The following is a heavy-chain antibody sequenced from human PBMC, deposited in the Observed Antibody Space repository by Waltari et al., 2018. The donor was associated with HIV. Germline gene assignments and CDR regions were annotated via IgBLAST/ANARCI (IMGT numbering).Heavy chain of an antibody. CDR2: IYYSGST. Sequence: QVQLQESGPGLVKPSETLSLTCTVSGGSISSYYWSWIRQPPGKGLEWIGYIYYSGSTNYNPSLKSRVTISVDTSKNQFSLKLSSVTAADTAVYYCARSVRGYYGMDVWGQGTTVTVSS. V-gene: IGHV4-59*01. J-gene: IGHJ6*02. CDR3: ARSVRGYYGMDV. CDR1: GGSISSYY. D-gene: IGHD3-10*01.